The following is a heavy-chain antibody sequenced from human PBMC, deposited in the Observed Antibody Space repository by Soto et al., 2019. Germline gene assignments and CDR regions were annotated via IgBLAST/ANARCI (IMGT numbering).Heavy chain of an antibody. D-gene: IGHD5-12*01. Sequence: SETLSLTCTVSGGSISSGGYYWSWIRQHPGKGLEWIGYIYYSGSTYYNPSLKSRVTISVDTSKNQFSLKLSSVTAADTAVYYCAREGYSGYDALDNWGQGTLVTV. CDR1: GGSISSGGYY. CDR3: AREGYSGYDALDN. V-gene: IGHV4-31*03. CDR2: IYYSGST. J-gene: IGHJ4*02.